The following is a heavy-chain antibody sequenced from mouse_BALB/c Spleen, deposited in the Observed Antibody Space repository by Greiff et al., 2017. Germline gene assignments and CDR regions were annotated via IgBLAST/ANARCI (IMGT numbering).Heavy chain of an antibody. D-gene: IGHD2-1*01. Sequence: EVNVVESGGGLVKLGGSLKLSCAASGFTFSSYYMSWVRQTPEKRLELVAAINSNGGSTYYPDTVKGRFTISRDNAKNTLYLQMSSLKSEDTALYYCARHGNYGNYDAMDYWGQGTSVTVSS. CDR1: GFTFSSYY. J-gene: IGHJ4*01. CDR3: ARHGNYGNYDAMDY. CDR2: INSNGGST. V-gene: IGHV5-6-2*01.